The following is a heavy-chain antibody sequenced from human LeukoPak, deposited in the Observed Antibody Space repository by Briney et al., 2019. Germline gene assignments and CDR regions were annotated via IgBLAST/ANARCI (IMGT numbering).Heavy chain of an antibody. CDR3: ARLVGATAGVYYFDY. CDR1: GFTFSSYS. V-gene: IGHV4-4*02. Sequence: PGGSLRLSCAASGFTFSSYSMNWVRQPPGKGLEWIGEIYHSGSTNYNPSLKSRVTISVDKSKNQFSLKLSSVTAADTAVYYCARLVGATAGVYYFDYWGQGTLVTVSS. CDR2: IYHSGST. J-gene: IGHJ4*02. D-gene: IGHD1-26*01.